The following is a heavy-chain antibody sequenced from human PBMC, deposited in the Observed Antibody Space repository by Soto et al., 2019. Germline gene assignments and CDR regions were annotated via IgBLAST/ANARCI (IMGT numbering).Heavy chain of an antibody. V-gene: IGHV4-34*01. D-gene: IGHD3-9*01. CDR3: ARAPYYDILTGMRWSYYFDS. CDR2: INHSGST. CDR1: GGSFSGYY. Sequence: PSETLSLTCAVYGGSFSGYYWSWIRQPPGKGLEWIGEINHSGSTNYNPSLKSRVTISVDTSRNQFSLKLNSVTAADTAVYYCARAPYYDILTGMRWSYYFDSWGQGIQVTVSS. J-gene: IGHJ4*02.